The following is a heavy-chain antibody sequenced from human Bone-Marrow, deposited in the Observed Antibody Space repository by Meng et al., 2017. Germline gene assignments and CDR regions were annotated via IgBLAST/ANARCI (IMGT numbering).Heavy chain of an antibody. D-gene: IGHD3-22*01. CDR2: IKQDGSEK. Sequence: GESLKISCAASGFTFSSYAMSWVRQAPGKGLEWVANIKQDGSEKYYVDSVKGRFTISRDNAKNSLYLQMNSLRAEDTAVYYCARALKRALQFYYYDSSGYYPSLGYWGQGTLVTVSS. CDR3: ARALKRALQFYYYDSSGYYPSLGY. CDR1: GFTFSSYA. V-gene: IGHV3-7*01. J-gene: IGHJ4*02.